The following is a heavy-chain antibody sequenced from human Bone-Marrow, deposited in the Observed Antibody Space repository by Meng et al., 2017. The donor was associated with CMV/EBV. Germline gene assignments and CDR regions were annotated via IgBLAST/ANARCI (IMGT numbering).Heavy chain of an antibody. CDR2: ISGSGGIT. V-gene: IGHV3-23*01. D-gene: IGHD6-19*01. Sequence: GGPLRLSFAASGFTFSSYAMSWVRQAPGKGLEWVSAISGSGGITYYADSVKGRFTIFRDNSKNTLYLKMKSLIAEDTAVYYCAKDRGIAVTGTGVYWGQGTLVTVSS. CDR3: AKDRGIAVTGTGVY. J-gene: IGHJ4*02. CDR1: GFTFSSYA.